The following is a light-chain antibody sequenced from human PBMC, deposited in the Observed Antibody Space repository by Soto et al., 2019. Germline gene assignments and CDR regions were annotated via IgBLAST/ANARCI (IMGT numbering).Light chain of an antibody. CDR1: QGITDF. CDR2: AAS. CDR3: HKYNSAPFA. Sequence: DIQMTQSPSSLSASIGDRVTITCRASQGITDFLAWYQQKPGKVPKLLIYAASTLQSGVPSRFSGSGSGTDFTHTISSLQPGDVATYYCHKYNSAPFAFGPGTKVDIK. J-gene: IGKJ3*01. V-gene: IGKV1-27*01.